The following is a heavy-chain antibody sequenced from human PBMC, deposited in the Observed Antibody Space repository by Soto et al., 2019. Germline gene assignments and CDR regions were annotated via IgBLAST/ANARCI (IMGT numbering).Heavy chain of an antibody. J-gene: IGHJ4*02. V-gene: IGHV4-59*01. CDR2: VYYSGST. D-gene: IGHD1-26*01. CDR1: GGSISNNY. Sequence: SETLSLSCTVSGGSISNNYWSWIRQPPGEGLEWIGYVYYSGSTNYNPSLKSRVTISVDTSRNQFSLTLSSVTAADTAIYYCARDRARALHFDSWGQGTLVTVSS. CDR3: ARDRARALHFDS.